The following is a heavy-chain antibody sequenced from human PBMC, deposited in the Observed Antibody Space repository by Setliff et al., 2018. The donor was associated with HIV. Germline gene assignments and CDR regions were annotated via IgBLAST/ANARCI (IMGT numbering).Heavy chain of an antibody. Sequence: KASETLSLTCTVSGGSISSYYWSWIRQPPGKGLEWIGSIYYSGSINYNPSLESRVTISLDTSKNKFSLKLRSVTTADTAVYYCARDRGRGSGSPTRKYYYYGMDVWGQGTTVTVSS. D-gene: IGHD3-10*01. J-gene: IGHJ6*02. V-gene: IGHV4-59*01. CDR3: ARDRGRGSGSPTRKYYYYGMDV. CDR2: IYYSGSI. CDR1: GGSISSYY.